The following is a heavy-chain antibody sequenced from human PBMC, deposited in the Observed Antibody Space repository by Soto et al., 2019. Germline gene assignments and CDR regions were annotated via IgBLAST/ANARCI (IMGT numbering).Heavy chain of an antibody. CDR1: GYTFTSCY. D-gene: IGHD3-10*01. V-gene: IGHV1-46*01. Sequence: GASVKVSCKASGYTFTSCYMHWVRQAPGQGLEWMGIINPSGGSTSYAQKFQGRVTMTRDTSTSTDYMEMSSLRSEDTAVYYCARGEDVLLFDYWGQGTLVTVSS. J-gene: IGHJ4*02. CDR2: INPSGGST. CDR3: ARGEDVLLFDY.